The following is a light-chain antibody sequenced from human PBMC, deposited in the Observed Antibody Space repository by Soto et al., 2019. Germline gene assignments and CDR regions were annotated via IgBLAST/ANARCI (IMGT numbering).Light chain of an antibody. Sequence: DIQMTQSPSSLSASVGDRVTITCRASQGISNYLAWYQQIPGKVPKLLISAASTLQSGVPSRFSGSGSGTDFTLPISSLQPEDVATYYCQKYTNVPAFGGGPRWRSN. CDR3: QKYTNVPA. J-gene: IGKJ4*01. CDR2: AAS. CDR1: QGISNY. V-gene: IGKV1-27*01.